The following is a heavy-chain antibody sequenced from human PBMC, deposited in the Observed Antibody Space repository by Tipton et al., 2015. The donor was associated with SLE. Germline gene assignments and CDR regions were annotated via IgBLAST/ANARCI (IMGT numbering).Heavy chain of an antibody. J-gene: IGHJ4*02. D-gene: IGHD6-13*01. CDR2: IYHSGSI. V-gene: IGHV4-38-2*01. CDR3: ASPSSSWSD. Sequence: TLSLTCVVSGYSITSDNYWVWIRPPPGKGLEWIGSIYHSGSIYYNPSFESRVTLSIDTSKNQFSLKLTSVTAADTAVYYFASPSSSWSDWGQGTLVTVSS. CDR1: GYSITSDNY.